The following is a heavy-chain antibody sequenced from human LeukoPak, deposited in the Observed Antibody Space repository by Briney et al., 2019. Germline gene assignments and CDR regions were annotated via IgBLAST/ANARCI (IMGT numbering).Heavy chain of an antibody. Sequence: GGSLRLSCAASGFTFSSSWMSWVRQAPGKGLEWVANIKEDGSEKCCVDSVKGRFSISRDNAKNSLYLQMNSLRADDTAVYYCARDLAYGDDGLWGQGTLVTVSS. CDR3: ARDLAYGDDGL. D-gene: IGHD4-17*01. CDR1: GFTFSSSW. V-gene: IGHV3-7*01. J-gene: IGHJ4*02. CDR2: IKEDGSEK.